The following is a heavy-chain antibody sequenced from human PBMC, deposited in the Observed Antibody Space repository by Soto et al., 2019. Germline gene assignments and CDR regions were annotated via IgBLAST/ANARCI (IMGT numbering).Heavy chain of an antibody. J-gene: IGHJ6*02. V-gene: IGHV3-53*01. CDR2: IYSGGST. CDR1: GFTVSSNY. CDR3: AKSSLGDHYGMDV. Sequence: PGGSLRLSCAASGFTVSSNYMSWVRQAPGKGLEWVSVIYSGGSTYYADSVKGRFTISRDNSKNTLYLQMNSLRAEDTAVYYCAKSSLGDHYGMDVWGQGTTVTVS. D-gene: IGHD6-6*01.